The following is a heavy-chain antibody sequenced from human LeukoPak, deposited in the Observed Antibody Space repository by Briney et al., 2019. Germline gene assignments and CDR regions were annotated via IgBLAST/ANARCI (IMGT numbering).Heavy chain of an antibody. V-gene: IGHV4-39*01. D-gene: IGHD5-18*01. CDR1: SGPISSDSYY. CDR3: ARHNGPAGYNYGLDY. CDR2: IFYSGAT. Sequence: SETLSLTCTVSSGPISSDSYYWVWIRQPPGEGLECIGTIFYSGATYYNPSLRSRVTISVDTSKKQFSLKLSSVTAVDTAVYYCARHNGPAGYNYGLDYWGQGTLVTVSS. J-gene: IGHJ4*02.